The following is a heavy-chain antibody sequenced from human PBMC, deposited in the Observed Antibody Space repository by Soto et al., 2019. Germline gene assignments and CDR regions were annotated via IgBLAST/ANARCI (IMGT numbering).Heavy chain of an antibody. CDR1: GYTFSSYG. V-gene: IGHV1-18*04. CDR2: ISAYNGHT. Sequence: GASVKVSCKASGYTFSSYGVSWVRQAPGQGLEWMGWISAYNGHTYYAQKLQGRVTMTTDTSTSTAYMELRSLSSDDTAVYYCARDVASSGTTWFDTWGQGTLVTVSS. CDR3: ARDVASSGTTWFDT. J-gene: IGHJ5*02. D-gene: IGHD6-13*01.